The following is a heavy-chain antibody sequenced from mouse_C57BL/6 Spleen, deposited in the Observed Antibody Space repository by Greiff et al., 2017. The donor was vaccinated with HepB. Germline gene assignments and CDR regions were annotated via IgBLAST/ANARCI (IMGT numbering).Heavy chain of an antibody. CDR3: ASTYDYGAK. D-gene: IGHD2-4*01. Sequence: QVQLQQPGAELVKPGASVKLSCKASGYTFTSYWMQWVKQRPGQGLEWIGEIDPSDSYTNYNQKFKGKATLTVDTSSSTAYMQLSSLTSEDSAVYYCASTYDYGAKRGQGTLVTVSA. V-gene: IGHV1-50*01. J-gene: IGHJ3*01. CDR2: IDPSDSYT. CDR1: GYTFTSYW.